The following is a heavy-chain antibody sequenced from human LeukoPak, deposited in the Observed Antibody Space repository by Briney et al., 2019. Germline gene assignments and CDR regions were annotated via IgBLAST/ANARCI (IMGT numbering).Heavy chain of an antibody. CDR3: ARAEMIYNSGWLYYFDY. CDR1: GFTFSSYN. Sequence: GGSLRLSCAASGFTFSSYNMNWVRQAPGKGLEWVSLISSSSTYIYNADSVKGRFTISRDNARNSLYLQMNGLRAEDTAVYYCARAEMIYNSGWLYYFDYWGQGTLVTVSS. D-gene: IGHD6-19*01. J-gene: IGHJ4*02. CDR2: ISSSSTYI. V-gene: IGHV3-21*01.